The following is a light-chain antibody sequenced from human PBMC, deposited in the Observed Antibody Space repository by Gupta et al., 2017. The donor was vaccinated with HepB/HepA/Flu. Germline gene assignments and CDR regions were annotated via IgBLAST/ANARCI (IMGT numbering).Light chain of an antibody. Sequence: QSALTQPPSASGSPGQSVTISCTGTSSDVGGYNYGSWYQQHPGKSPKLMIYEVSKRPSGVPDRFSGSKSGNTASLTVSGLQADDEADYYCSSYAGRVVFGGGTKLTVL. CDR1: SSDVGGYNY. J-gene: IGLJ2*01. CDR3: SSYAGRVV. V-gene: IGLV2-8*01. CDR2: EVS.